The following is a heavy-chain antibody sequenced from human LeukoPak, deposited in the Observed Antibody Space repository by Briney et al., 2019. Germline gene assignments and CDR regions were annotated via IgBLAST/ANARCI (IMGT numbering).Heavy chain of an antibody. V-gene: IGHV3-66*02. Sequence: GGSLRLSCAASGFTFSSYSMEWVRQAPGKGLEWVSSIGSGGDTYYADSVKGRFTISRDNSKNTLYLQMNSLRAEDTAVHYCARDFRATVVTAGPDYWGQGTLVTVSS. CDR1: GFTFSSYS. CDR3: ARDFRATVVTAGPDY. J-gene: IGHJ4*02. CDR2: IGSGGDT. D-gene: IGHD4-23*01.